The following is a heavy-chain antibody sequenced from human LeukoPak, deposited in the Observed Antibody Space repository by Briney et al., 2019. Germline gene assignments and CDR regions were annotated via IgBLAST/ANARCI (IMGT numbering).Heavy chain of an antibody. CDR1: GFTFSGYA. Sequence: GGSLRLSCAASGFTFSGYAMNWVRQAPGKGLEWVSSVSSIGSNTYYADSVKGRFTISRDSAKNSVYLQMYSLRPEDTAMYYCARGRDGYPYNFWGQGTLVTVSS. D-gene: IGHD5-24*01. CDR2: VSSIGSNT. CDR3: ARGRDGYPYNF. V-gene: IGHV3-21*01. J-gene: IGHJ4*02.